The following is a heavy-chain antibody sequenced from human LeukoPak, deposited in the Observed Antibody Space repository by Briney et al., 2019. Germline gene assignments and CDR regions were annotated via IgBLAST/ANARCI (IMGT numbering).Heavy chain of an antibody. CDR2: FYISGGT. Sequence: SETLSLTCTVSGDSISSGSYYWNWIRQPAGKGLEWIGRFYISGGTNYDPSLKSRVTISVDTSKNQFSLKLSSVTAADTAVYYCARRDYYDSSGYGYWGQGTLVTVSS. D-gene: IGHD3-22*01. J-gene: IGHJ4*02. CDR1: GDSISSGSYY. CDR3: ARRDYYDSSGYGY. V-gene: IGHV4-61*02.